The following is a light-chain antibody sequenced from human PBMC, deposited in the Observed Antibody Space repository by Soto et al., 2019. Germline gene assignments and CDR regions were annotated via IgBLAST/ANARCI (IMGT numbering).Light chain of an antibody. V-gene: IGKV1-39*01. CDR3: QQSYSIPRLT. J-gene: IGKJ4*01. CDR1: QSISSY. CDR2: AAS. Sequence: DIQMTQSPSSLSASVGDRVTITCRASQSISSYLNWYQQKPGKAPNLLIYAASTLQSGVPSRFSGSGSGTDIALTISSLQPEDFATYYCQQSYSIPRLTFGGGTKVEIK.